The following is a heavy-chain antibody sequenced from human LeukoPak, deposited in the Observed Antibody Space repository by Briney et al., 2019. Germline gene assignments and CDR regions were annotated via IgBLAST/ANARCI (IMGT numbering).Heavy chain of an antibody. V-gene: IGHV1-69*04. CDR1: GGTFTSYA. CDR2: IIPILGIA. D-gene: IGHD2-2*01. CDR3: AREGSTSSSYYYYGMDV. Sequence: ASVKVSCKASGGTFTSYAISWVRQAPGQGLEWRGRIIPILGIANYAQKFQGRVTITADKSTSTAYMELSSLRSEDTAVYYCAREGSTSSSYYYYGMDVWGQGTTVTVSS. J-gene: IGHJ6*02.